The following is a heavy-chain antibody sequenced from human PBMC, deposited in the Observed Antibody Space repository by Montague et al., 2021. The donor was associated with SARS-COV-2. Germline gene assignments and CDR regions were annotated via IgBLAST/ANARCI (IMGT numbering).Heavy chain of an antibody. D-gene: IGHD3-9*01. Sequence: SETLSLTCTVSGGSITTSSAFHWAWVRQPPGKGLEWIGNVHYTGTTYXXXSLRSRVTISVDTSREQFSLRPSSVTAADTAVYHCARLPTGYPNWFDPWGQGTLVTGSS. CDR3: ARLPTGYPNWFDP. CDR1: GGSITTSSAFH. CDR2: VHYTGTT. J-gene: IGHJ5*02. V-gene: IGHV4-39*01.